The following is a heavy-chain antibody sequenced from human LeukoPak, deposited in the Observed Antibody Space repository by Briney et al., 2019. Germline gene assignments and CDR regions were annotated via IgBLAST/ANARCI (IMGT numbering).Heavy chain of an antibody. CDR1: GLTFSTKC. V-gene: IGHV3-74*03. CDR2: TSVDGSST. Sequence: PGRSLRLSCAASGLTFSTKCMDWVREGPGKGLLWVSRTSVDGSSTLYADSVKGRFTISRDNVEHTLYLQMNSLRAEDTAIYSCATDARDASSPPDYWGQGSLVTVSS. J-gene: IGHJ4*02. D-gene: IGHD6-6*01. CDR3: ATDARDASSPPDY.